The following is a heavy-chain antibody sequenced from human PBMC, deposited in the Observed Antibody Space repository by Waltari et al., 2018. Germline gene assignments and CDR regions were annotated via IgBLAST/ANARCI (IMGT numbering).Heavy chain of an antibody. CDR2: IYYSGST. Sequence: QLQLQESGPGLVKPSETLSLTCTVSGGSISSSSYYWGWIRQPPGKGLEWIGSIYYSGSTYYNPSLKSRVTISVDTSKNQFSLKLSSVTAADTAVYYCAIRAGGDAFDIWGQGTMVTVSS. CDR1: GGSISSSSYY. D-gene: IGHD3-10*01. CDR3: AIRAGGDAFDI. J-gene: IGHJ3*02. V-gene: IGHV4-39*07.